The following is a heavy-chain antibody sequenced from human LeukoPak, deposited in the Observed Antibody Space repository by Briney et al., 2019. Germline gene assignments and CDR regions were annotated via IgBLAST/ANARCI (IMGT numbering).Heavy chain of an antibody. Sequence: SETLSLTCTVSGDSLSSYFWSWIRQPPGKGLEWVGSLSYSGSTYYTPSLKSRVTISVDTSRNHFSLRLSSVTAADTAVYYCARHHCTGGSCQPFWGQGTLVTVSS. V-gene: IGHV4-59*05. D-gene: IGHD2-15*01. CDR2: LSYSGST. J-gene: IGHJ4*02. CDR3: ARHHCTGGSCQPF. CDR1: GDSLSSYF.